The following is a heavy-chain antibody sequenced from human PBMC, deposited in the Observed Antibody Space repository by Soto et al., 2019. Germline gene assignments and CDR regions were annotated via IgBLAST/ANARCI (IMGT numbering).Heavy chain of an antibody. CDR1: GFTFSSYA. J-gene: IGHJ6*02. CDR2: ISYDGSNK. V-gene: IGHV3-30-3*01. CDR3: ARGPEYYDILTGDYGMDV. Sequence: PGGSLRLSCAASGFTFSSYAMHWVRQAPGKGLEWVAVISYDGSNKYYADSVKGRFTISRDNSKNTLYLQMNSLRAEDTAVYYCARGPEYYDILTGDYGMDVWGQGTTVTVSS. D-gene: IGHD3-9*01.